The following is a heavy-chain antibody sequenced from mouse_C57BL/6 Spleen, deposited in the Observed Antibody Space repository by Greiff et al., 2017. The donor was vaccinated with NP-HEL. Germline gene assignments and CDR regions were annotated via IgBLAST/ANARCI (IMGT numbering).Heavy chain of an antibody. V-gene: IGHV1-39*01. D-gene: IGHD1-1*01. CDR2: INPNYGTT. CDR3: TRIGYYYCSSSWFAY. CDR1: GYSFTDYN. J-gene: IGHJ3*01. Sequence: VQLKESGPELVKPGASVKISCKASGYSFTDYNMNWVKQSNGKSLEWIGVINPNYGTTSYNQKFKGKATLPVDQSSSTAYMELRSLTSEDSAVYYCTRIGYYYCSSSWFAYWGQGTLVTVSA.